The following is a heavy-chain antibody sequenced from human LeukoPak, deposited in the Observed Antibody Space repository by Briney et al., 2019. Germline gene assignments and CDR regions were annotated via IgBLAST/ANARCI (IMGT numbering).Heavy chain of an antibody. V-gene: IGHV3-23*01. J-gene: IGHJ6*03. D-gene: IGHD2-2*01. CDR2: ISGSGGST. CDR1: GFTFSSYA. CDR3: AGCSTYYYYYYMDV. Sequence: GGSLRLSCAASGFTFSSYAMSWVRQAPGKGLECGSAISGSGGSTYYADSVKGRFTISRDNPKNTLYLQMNSLRAEDTAVYYCAGCSTYYYYYYMDVWGKGTTVTVSS.